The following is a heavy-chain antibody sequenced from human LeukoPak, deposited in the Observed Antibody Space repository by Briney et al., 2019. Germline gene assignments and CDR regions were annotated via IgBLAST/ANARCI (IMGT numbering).Heavy chain of an antibody. CDR3: ARMKGCSSTTCYFAIY. CDR1: GFTFSTFW. J-gene: IGHJ4*02. D-gene: IGHD2-2*01. Sequence: GSLRLSCAASGFTFSTFWMTWVRQAPGKGLEWVANIKEDGSEKYYVDSLKGRFTISRDNAKNSLYLQMNSLRAEDTAVYYCARMKGCSSTTCYFAIYWGQGTLASVSS. CDR2: IKEDGSEK. V-gene: IGHV3-7*05.